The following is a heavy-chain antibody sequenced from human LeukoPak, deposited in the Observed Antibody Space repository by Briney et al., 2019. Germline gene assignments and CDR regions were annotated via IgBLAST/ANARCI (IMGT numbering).Heavy chain of an antibody. CDR3: VKTHGWGIFSPLDY. V-gene: IGHV3-23*01. CDR2: VSGSGGST. Sequence: GGSLRLPCAASGFTFSSYAMSWVRQAPGEGLEWVSAVSGSGGSTYYADSVKGRFTISRDNSKNTVYLQMNSLRAEDTAIYYCVKTHGWGIFSPLDYWGQGTLVTVSS. J-gene: IGHJ4*02. CDR1: GFTFSSYA. D-gene: IGHD3-9*01.